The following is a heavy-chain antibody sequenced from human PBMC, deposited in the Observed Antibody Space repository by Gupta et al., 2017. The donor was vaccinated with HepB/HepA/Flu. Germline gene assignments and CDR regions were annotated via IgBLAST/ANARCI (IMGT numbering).Heavy chain of an antibody. CDR3: ARDFMLGQLNVGNYFYGMDV. V-gene: IGHV3-64*07. J-gene: IGHJ6*02. D-gene: IGHD3-10*02. CDR1: GFTFNKYA. CDR2: ISSLGGRT. Sequence: EVQLVESGGGLVQPGGSLRLSCAASGFTFNKYAMHWVRQAPGKGLEYVAGISSLGGRTYYGDSVKGRFTISRDNSNNTLFLQMGSLRADDMAMYYCARDFMLGQLNVGNYFYGMDVWGQGTTVTVS.